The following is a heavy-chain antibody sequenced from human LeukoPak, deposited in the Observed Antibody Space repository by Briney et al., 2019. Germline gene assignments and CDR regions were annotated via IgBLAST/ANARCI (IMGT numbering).Heavy chain of an antibody. J-gene: IGHJ3*02. V-gene: IGHV3-7*03. CDR3: ARESPYYYDSPDAFDI. Sequence: PGGSLRLSCAASGSTFSNYWMSWVRQAPGKGLEWVANIKEDGSEKYYVDSVKGRFTISRDNAKNSLYLQMNSLRAEDTAVYYCARESPYYYDSPDAFDIWGQGTMVTVSS. CDR1: GSTFSNYW. D-gene: IGHD3-22*01. CDR2: IKEDGSEK.